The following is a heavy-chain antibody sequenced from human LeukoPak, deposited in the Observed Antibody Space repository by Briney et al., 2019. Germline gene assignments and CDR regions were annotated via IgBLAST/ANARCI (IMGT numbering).Heavy chain of an antibody. D-gene: IGHD4-17*01. CDR2: FYSGGST. CDR3: AGDSYGDYDYFYYGLDV. CDR1: GFSVNGNN. J-gene: IGHJ6*02. V-gene: IGHV3-66*01. Sequence: GGSLRLSCAASGFSVNGNNMIWVPQAPGQVLKTFPVFYSGGSTYYADSVKGRFSISRDNSTNTLYLQMNSLRADDTAVYYCAGDSYGDYDYFYYGLDVWGQGTTVTVSS.